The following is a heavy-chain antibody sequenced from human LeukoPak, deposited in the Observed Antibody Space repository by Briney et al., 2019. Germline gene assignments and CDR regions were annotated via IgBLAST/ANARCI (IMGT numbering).Heavy chain of an antibody. CDR3: ASTPGIAAAGTDFDY. CDR2: ISAYNGNT. D-gene: IGHD6-13*01. Sequence: ASVKVSCKASGYAFTSYGISWVRQAPGQGLEWMGWISAYNGNTNYAQKLQGRVTMTTDTSTSTAYMELRSLRSDDTAVYYCASTPGIAAAGTDFDYWGQGTLVTVSS. J-gene: IGHJ4*02. CDR1: GYAFTSYG. V-gene: IGHV1-18*01.